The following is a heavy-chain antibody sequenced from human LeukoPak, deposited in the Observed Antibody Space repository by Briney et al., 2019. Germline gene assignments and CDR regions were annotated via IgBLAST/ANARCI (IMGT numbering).Heavy chain of an antibody. CDR2: IKHDGSEK. V-gene: IGHV3-7*01. Sequence: GGSLRLSCAASGFTFSTSWVSWVRQVPGKGLEWVASIKHDGSEKYYVDSVRGRFTISRDDTMNSLYLQMSSLRAEDTAVYYCATDRGWRTSGYYLYYFEYWGQGTLVTYSS. J-gene: IGHJ4*02. CDR3: ATDRGWRTSGYYLYYFEY. CDR1: GFTFSTSW. D-gene: IGHD3-3*01.